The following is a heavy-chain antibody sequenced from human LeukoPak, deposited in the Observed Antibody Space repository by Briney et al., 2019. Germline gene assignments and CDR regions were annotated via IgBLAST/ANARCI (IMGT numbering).Heavy chain of an antibody. V-gene: IGHV1-18*01. CDR2: ISAYNGNT. CDR3: AQAGYDSSGYYRFDY. D-gene: IGHD3-22*01. Sequence: ASVKVSCKASGYTFTSCGISWVRQAPGQALEWMGWISAYNGNTNYAQKRQGRVTMTTDQSTSTAYMELSSLRSEDTAVYYCAQAGYDSSGYYRFDYWGQGTLVTVSS. J-gene: IGHJ4*02. CDR1: GYTFTSCG.